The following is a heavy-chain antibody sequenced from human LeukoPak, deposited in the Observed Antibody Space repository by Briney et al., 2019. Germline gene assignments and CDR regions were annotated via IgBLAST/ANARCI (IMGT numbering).Heavy chain of an antibody. CDR2: ISGSGGST. J-gene: IGHJ1*01. CDR1: GFTFNSYA. V-gene: IGHV3-23*01. D-gene: IGHD2-2*02. Sequence: GASLRLSCAASGFTFNSYAMSWVRQAPGKGLEWVSAISGSGGSTYYADSVKGRFTISRDNSKYTLYLQMNSLRAEDTAVYHCVKDGGYCSSTSCYTVPAQHWGQGTLVTVSS. CDR3: VKDGGYCSSTSCYTVPAQH.